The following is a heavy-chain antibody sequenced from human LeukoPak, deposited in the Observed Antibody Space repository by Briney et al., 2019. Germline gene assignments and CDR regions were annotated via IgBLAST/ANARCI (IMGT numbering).Heavy chain of an antibody. V-gene: IGHV3-30*02. CDR1: GFTFSSYG. J-gene: IGHJ4*02. Sequence: GGSLRLSCAASGFTFSSYGMHWVRQAPGKGLEWVAFIRYDGSNKYYADSVKGRFTISRDNSMNTLYLQMNSLRPEDTAVYFCVKEAATGNYRTGDYWGQGTLVTVSS. D-gene: IGHD1-1*01. CDR2: IRYDGSNK. CDR3: VKEAATGNYRTGDY.